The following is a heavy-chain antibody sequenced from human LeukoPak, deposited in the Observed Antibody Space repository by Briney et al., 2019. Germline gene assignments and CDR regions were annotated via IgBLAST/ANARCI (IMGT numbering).Heavy chain of an antibody. CDR3: ARPAGEVPSP. J-gene: IGHJ5*02. CDR1: GFTFSSYA. Sequence: HPGGSLRLSCAASGFTFSSYAISWVRQAPGKGLEWVSAISGGGGSTYYADSVKGRFTISRDNSKNTLYLQMNSLRAEDTAVYYCARPAGEVPSPWGQGTLVTVSS. D-gene: IGHD3-10*01. CDR2: ISGGGGST. V-gene: IGHV3-23*01.